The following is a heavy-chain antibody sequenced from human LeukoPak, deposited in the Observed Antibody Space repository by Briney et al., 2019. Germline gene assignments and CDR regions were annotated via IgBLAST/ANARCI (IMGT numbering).Heavy chain of an antibody. V-gene: IGHV4-4*09. CDR1: GGSISSYY. D-gene: IGHD4-23*01. Sequence: PSETLSLTCTVSGGSISSYYWSWIRQPPGKGLEWIGYIYTSGSTNYNPSLKSRFTISVDTSKNKVLLTLKSVTAADTAVYCAREGRWGMKYSFDSWGPGTRVIVSS. CDR3: AREGRWGMKYSFDS. J-gene: IGHJ4*01. CDR2: IYTSGST.